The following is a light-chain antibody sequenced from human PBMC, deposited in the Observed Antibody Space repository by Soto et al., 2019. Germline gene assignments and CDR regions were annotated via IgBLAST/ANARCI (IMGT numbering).Light chain of an antibody. CDR3: QQYDSLPFT. V-gene: IGKV1-33*01. CDR1: QDISNF. CDR2: DAS. J-gene: IGKJ3*01. Sequence: DIQMTQSPSSLSASVGDRVAITCQASQDISNFLNWYQQKPEKAPKLLTYDASDLETGVPSRFSGSGSGTDFTFTISNLQPEDFATYYCQQYDSLPFTFGPGTKVDFK.